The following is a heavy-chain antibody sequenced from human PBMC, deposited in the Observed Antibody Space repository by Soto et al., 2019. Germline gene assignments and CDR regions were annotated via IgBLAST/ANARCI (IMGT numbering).Heavy chain of an antibody. V-gene: IGHV3-74*01. D-gene: IGHD3-9*01. CDR3: ARGGLHGYYKDN. CDR1: GFTFSSYW. J-gene: IGHJ4*02. Sequence: GGSLRLCCAASGFTFSSYWIHWVRQAPGEGLLWVSRIKGDGVTTNYADSVKGRFTVSRDNAENTVYLQMNSLRAEDTAIYYCARGGLHGYYKDNWGQGTLVTVSS. CDR2: IKGDGVTT.